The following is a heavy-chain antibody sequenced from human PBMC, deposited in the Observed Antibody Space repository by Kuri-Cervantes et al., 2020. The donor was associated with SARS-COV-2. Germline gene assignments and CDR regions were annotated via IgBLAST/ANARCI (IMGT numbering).Heavy chain of an antibody. CDR3: ARAGGSGGTSNYYYYMDV. J-gene: IGHJ6*03. V-gene: IGHV3-21*01. Sequence: GGSLRLSCAASGFTFSSHSMNWVRQAPGKGLEWVSCTSSGSTYTYYVDSVKGRFTISRDNAKNSLYLQMNSLRAEDTAVYYCARAGGSGGTSNYYYYMDVWGKGTTVTVSS. CDR1: GFTFSSHS. CDR2: TSSGSTYT. D-gene: IGHD2-15*01.